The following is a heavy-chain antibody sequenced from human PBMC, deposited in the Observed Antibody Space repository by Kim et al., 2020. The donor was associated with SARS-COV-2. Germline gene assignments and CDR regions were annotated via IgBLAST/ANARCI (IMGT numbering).Heavy chain of an antibody. Sequence: ADPGKGRFTISRDKSKNTLYLQMSSLRAEDTAVYYCAKDMGGLRLRVSFSWGQGTLVTVSS. V-gene: IGHV3-23*01. J-gene: IGHJ5*02. D-gene: IGHD5-12*01. CDR3: AKDMGGLRLRVSFS.